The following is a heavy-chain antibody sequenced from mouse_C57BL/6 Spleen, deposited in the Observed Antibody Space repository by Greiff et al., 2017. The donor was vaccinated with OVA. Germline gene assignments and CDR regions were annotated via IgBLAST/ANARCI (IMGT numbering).Heavy chain of an antibody. CDR1: GFTFTDYY. CDR2: IRNKANGYTT. Sequence: EVKLMESGGGLVQPGGSLSLSCAASGFTFTDYYMSWVRQPPGKALEWLGFIRNKANGYTTEYSATVKGRFTISRDNSQSILYLQMNALRAEDSATYCCARPTVYQSMDYWGQGTSVTVSS. V-gene: IGHV7-3*01. D-gene: IGHD2-1*01. CDR3: ARPTVYQSMDY. J-gene: IGHJ4*01.